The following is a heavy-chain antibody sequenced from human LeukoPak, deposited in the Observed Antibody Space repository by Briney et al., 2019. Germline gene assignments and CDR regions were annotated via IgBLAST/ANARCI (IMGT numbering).Heavy chain of an antibody. CDR3: ATVSVLRYFDWLGYAFDI. V-gene: IGHV4-34*01. CDR2: INHSGST. CDR1: GGSFSGYY. Sequence: SETLSLTCAVYGGSFSGYYWSWIRQPPGKGLEWIGEINHSGSTNYNPSLESRVTISVDTSKNQFSLKLSSVTAADTAVYYCATVSVLRYFDWLGYAFDIWGQGTMVTVSS. J-gene: IGHJ3*02. D-gene: IGHD3-9*01.